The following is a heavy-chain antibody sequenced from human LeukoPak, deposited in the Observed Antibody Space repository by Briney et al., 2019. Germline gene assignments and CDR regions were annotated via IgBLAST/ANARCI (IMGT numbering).Heavy chain of an antibody. J-gene: IGHJ3*02. V-gene: IGHV3-21*01. CDR2: ISSSSSYI. CDR1: GFTFSSYS. Sequence: GGSLRLSCAASGFTFSSYSMNWVRQAPGKGLEWVSPISSSSSYIYYADSVKGRFTISRDNAKNSLYLQMNSLRAEDTAVYYCARALHYYGSGARVDAFDIWGQGTMVTVSS. CDR3: ARALHYYGSGARVDAFDI. D-gene: IGHD3-10*01.